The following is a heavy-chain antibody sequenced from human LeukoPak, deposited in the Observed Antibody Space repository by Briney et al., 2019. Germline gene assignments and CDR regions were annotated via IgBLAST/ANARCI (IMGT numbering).Heavy chain of an antibody. Sequence: SETLSLTGTVSGGSIRSSSYYWGRIRQPPGKGLEWIGSIYYSGSTYYNASLKSRGTISVDTSKNQFSLKLNSVTAADTAVYFCARQVVAVAGTGYFDYWGQGTLVTVSS. J-gene: IGHJ4*02. V-gene: IGHV4-39*01. CDR3: ARQVVAVAGTGYFDY. CDR1: GGSIRSSSYY. D-gene: IGHD6-19*01. CDR2: IYYSGST.